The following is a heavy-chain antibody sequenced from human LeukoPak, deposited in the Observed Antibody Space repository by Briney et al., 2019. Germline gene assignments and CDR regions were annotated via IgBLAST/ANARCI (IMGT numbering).Heavy chain of an antibody. D-gene: IGHD3-10*01. CDR2: IIPIFGTA. J-gene: IGHJ4*02. Sequence: ASVKVSCKASGGTFSSYAISWVRQAPGQGLEWMGGIIPIFGTANYAQKFQGRVTITADESTSTAYMELSSLRSEDTAVYYCARDKDRDYYGSGSPGGYWGQGTLVTVSS. CDR3: ARDKDRDYYGSGSPGGY. CDR1: GGTFSSYA. V-gene: IGHV1-69*13.